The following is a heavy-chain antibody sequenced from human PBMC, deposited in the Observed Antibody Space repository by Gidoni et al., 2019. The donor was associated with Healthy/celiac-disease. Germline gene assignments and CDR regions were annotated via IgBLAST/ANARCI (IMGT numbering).Heavy chain of an antibody. CDR2: IKSKTEGGTT. J-gene: IGHJ1*01. CDR1: GFTFSNAW. CDR3: TRSVGYCSSTSCHEYFQH. V-gene: IGHV3-15*07. D-gene: IGHD2-2*01. Sequence: EVQLVESGGGLVTPGGSLRLSCAASGFTFSNAWLNWVRQAPGKGLEWVGRIKSKTEGGTTDYAAPVKGRFTISRDDSKNTLYLQMNSLKTEDTAVYYCTRSVGYCSSTSCHEYFQHWGQGTLVTVSS.